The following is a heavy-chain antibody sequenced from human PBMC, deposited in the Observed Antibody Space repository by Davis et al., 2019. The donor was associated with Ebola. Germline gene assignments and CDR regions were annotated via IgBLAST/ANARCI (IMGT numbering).Heavy chain of an antibody. CDR1: GGSTSNYY. CDR2: IYHSGRT. CDR3: ARGRDGYNMGAFDI. Sequence: MPSETLSLTCTVSGGSTSNYYWSWIRQSPGKGLEWIAYIYHSGRTDNNPSLRSRLTTSIDTSKNQFSLKLSSVTAADTAIYYCARGRDGYNMGAFDIWGQGTMVTVSS. D-gene: IGHD5-24*01. J-gene: IGHJ3*02. V-gene: IGHV4-59*01.